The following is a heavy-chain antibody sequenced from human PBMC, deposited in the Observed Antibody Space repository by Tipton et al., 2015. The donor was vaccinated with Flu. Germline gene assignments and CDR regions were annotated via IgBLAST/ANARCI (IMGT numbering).Heavy chain of an antibody. D-gene: IGHD4-17*01. CDR2: VFTTGST. V-gene: IGHV4-61*02. CDR3: ATDYAKTDAFDI. CDR1: RGSMSGANYY. J-gene: IGHJ3*02. Sequence: LRLSCTVSRGSMSGANYYWSWVRQPAGKGLEWIGRVFTTGSTNYNPSLQSRVTISVDTSKNQFSLEMTSVTAADTAVYYCATDYAKTDAFDIWATGQWSPSLQ.